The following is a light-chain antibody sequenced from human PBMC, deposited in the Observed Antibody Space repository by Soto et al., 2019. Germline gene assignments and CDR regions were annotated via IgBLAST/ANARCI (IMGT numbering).Light chain of an antibody. CDR1: QGISSA. CDR2: DAS. V-gene: IGKV1-13*02. CDR3: QQFNS. J-gene: IGKJ5*01. Sequence: AIQLTQSPSSLSASVGDRVTITCRASQGISSALAWYQQKPGKAPKLLIYDASSLESGVPSRFSGSGSGTDFTLTISSLQPEDFATYYCQQFNSFGQGTRLEMK.